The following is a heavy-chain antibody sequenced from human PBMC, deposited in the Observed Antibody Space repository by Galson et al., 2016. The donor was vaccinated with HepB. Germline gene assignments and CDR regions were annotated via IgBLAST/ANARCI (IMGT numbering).Heavy chain of an antibody. CDR1: DGSISSGGYY. CDR3: ARDKNERGYSYGHFDY. Sequence: TLSLTCTVSDGSISSGGYYWSWIRQHPGKGLEWIGYIHYSGSTYYNPSLESRVSISVDTSKNQFSLKLSSVTAADTAVYYCARDKNERGYSYGHFDYWGQGALVTVSS. J-gene: IGHJ4*02. V-gene: IGHV4-31*03. CDR2: IHYSGST. D-gene: IGHD5-18*01.